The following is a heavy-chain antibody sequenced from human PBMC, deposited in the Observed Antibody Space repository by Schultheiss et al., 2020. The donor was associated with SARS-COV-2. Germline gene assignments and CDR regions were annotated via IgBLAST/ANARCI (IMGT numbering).Heavy chain of an antibody. J-gene: IGHJ6*03. V-gene: IGHV3-9*01. CDR1: GFTFDDYA. CDR3: AKGYRDCSSTSCFAWYYYYVDV. D-gene: IGHD2-2*01. CDR2: ISWNSGSI. Sequence: GGSLRLSCAASGFTFDDYAMHWVRQAPGKGLEWVSGISWNSGSIGYADSVKGRFTISRDNAKNSLYLQMNSLRAEDTAVYYCAKGYRDCSSTSCFAWYYYYVDVWGKGTTVTVSS.